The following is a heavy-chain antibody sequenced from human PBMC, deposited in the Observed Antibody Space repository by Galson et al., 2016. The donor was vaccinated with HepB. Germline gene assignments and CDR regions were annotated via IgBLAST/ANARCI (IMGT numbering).Heavy chain of an antibody. CDR2: ISGSGGST. J-gene: IGHJ4*02. CDR3: AKFASGTYYLDSFDY. CDR1: GFTFRSYA. Sequence: SLRLSCAASGFTFRSYAMTWVRQAPGKGLEWVSTISGSGGSTYHADSVKGRFTISRDNSKNTLYLQMNSLRAEDTAVYYCAKFASGTYYLDSFDYWGQGTLVTVSS. V-gene: IGHV3-23*01. D-gene: IGHD3-10*01.